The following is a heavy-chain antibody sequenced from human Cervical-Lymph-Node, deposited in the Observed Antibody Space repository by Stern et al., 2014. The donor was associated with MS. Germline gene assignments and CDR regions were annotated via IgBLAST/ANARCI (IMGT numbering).Heavy chain of an antibody. V-gene: IGHV4-30-2*01. J-gene: IGHJ3*02. CDR1: GGSISSGGYS. CDR2: IYHSGST. D-gene: IGHD4-17*01. Sequence: VQLQESGSGLVKPSQTLSLTCAVSGGSISSGGYSSSWIRQPPGKGLERLGYIYHSGSTYSNPSLKSRVTISVDGSKNQFSLKLSSVTAADTAVYYCARSSVTTPNAFDIWGQGTMVTVSS. CDR3: ARSSVTTPNAFDI.